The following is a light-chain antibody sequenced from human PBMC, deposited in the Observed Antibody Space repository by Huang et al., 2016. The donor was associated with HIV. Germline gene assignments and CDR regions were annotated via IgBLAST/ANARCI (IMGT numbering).Light chain of an antibody. V-gene: IGKV1-9*01. Sequence: IQLTQSPSFLTASVGDRVTIPCRASQGISSYLGWYQQRPGKAPKFLIYAASTLQSGVPSRFSGSGSGTDFTLTISRLQPEDFATYYCQQFNSYPWTFGPGTKVEIK. CDR1: QGISSY. CDR3: QQFNSYPWT. CDR2: AAS. J-gene: IGKJ1*01.